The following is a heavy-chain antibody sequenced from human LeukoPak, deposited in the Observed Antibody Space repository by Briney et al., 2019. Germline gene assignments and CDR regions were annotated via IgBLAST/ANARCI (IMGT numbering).Heavy chain of an antibody. D-gene: IGHD6-13*01. CDR1: GYTFTSYD. V-gene: IGHV1-8*01. J-gene: IGHJ4*02. Sequence: ASVKVSCKASGYTFTSYDINWVRQATGQGLEWMGWMNPNSGNTGYAQKFQGRVTMTRNTSISTAYMELSSLRSEDTAVYYCERSIETLTYSSSWYFPVDYWGQGTLVTVSS. CDR2: MNPNSGNT. CDR3: ERSIETLTYSSSWYFPVDY.